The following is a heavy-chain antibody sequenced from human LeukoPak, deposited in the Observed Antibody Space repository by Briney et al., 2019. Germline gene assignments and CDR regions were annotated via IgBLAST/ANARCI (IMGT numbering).Heavy chain of an antibody. J-gene: IGHJ4*02. V-gene: IGHV4-61*01. D-gene: IGHD3-10*01. Sequence: SETLSLTCTVSGGTVSSGSYYWSWIRQPPGKGLEWIGYISYSGSTKYNPSLESRVTISIDTSKNQFSLALSSVTAADTAVYYCARRGGSGRSFDYWGQGTLVTVSS. CDR3: ARRGGSGRSFDY. CDR2: ISYSGST. CDR1: GGTVSSGSYY.